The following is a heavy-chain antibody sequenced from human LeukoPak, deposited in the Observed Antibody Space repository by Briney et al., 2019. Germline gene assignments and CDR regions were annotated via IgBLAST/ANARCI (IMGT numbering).Heavy chain of an antibody. Sequence: SETLSLTCAVYGGSFSGYYWSWNRQPPGKGLEWIGEINHSGSTNYNPSLKSRVTISVDTSKNQFPLKLSSVTAADTAVYYCARAYCGGDCYSRPLWGQGTLVTVSS. D-gene: IGHD2-21*02. CDR1: GGSFSGYY. J-gene: IGHJ4*02. CDR2: INHSGST. V-gene: IGHV4-34*01. CDR3: ARAYCGGDCYSRPL.